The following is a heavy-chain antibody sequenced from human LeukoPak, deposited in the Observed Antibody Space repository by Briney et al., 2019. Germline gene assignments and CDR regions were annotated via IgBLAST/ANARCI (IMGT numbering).Heavy chain of an antibody. CDR2: IKQDGSEK. CDR1: GFTFSSYW. V-gene: IGHV3-7*03. D-gene: IGHD2-2*02. Sequence: GGSLRLSCAASGFTFSSYWMSWVRQAPGKGLEWVANIKQDGSEKYYVDSVKGRFTISRDNAKNSLYLQMNSLKTEDTAVYYCTTEYCSSTSCYTNWGQGTLVTVSS. J-gene: IGHJ4*02. CDR3: TTEYCSSTSCYTN.